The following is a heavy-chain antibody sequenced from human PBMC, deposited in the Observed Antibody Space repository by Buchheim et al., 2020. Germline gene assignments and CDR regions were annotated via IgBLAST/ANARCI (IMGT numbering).Heavy chain of an antibody. CDR3: ARDSAASTYGMDV. CDR2: ISYDGSNK. V-gene: IGHV3-30*04. D-gene: IGHD5-18*01. Sequence: QVRLVESGGGVVQPGRSLRLSCAASGFTFSSYAMHWVRQAPGKGLEWVAVISYDGSNKYYADSVKGRFTISRDNSKNTLYLQMNSLRAEDTAVYYCARDSAASTYGMDVWGQGTT. J-gene: IGHJ6*02. CDR1: GFTFSSYA.